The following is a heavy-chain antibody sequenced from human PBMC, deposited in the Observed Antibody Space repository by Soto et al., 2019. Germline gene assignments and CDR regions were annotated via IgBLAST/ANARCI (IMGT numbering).Heavy chain of an antibody. CDR2: IYYSGRT. J-gene: IGHJ4*02. V-gene: IGHV4-39*01. Sequence: QLQESGPGLVKPSETLSLTCTVSGASISSHTYYWGWIRQPPGKGLEWIGSIYYSGRTYYNSALKSRVTISADTSKNQVSLRLSSVTAADTAVFYCVSGPGVTVDTKFRPFEYWGQGALVAVSS. D-gene: IGHD1-20*01. CDR3: VSGPGVTVDTKFRPFEY. CDR1: GASISSHTYY.